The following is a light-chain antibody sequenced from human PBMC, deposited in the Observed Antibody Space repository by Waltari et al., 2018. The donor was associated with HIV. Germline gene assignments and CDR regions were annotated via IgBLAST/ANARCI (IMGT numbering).Light chain of an antibody. V-gene: IGKV1-NL1*01. CDR2: AAS. J-gene: IGKJ1*01. CDR3: QQYYITPWT. CDR1: QGISNS. Sequence: DIQMTQSPSSLFASVGDRVTITCRASQGISNSLAWYQQKPGTAPKLLLFAASRLESGVPSRFSGSGSGTDYPPTINSLQPEDFATYYCQQYYITPWTFGQGTRVEIK.